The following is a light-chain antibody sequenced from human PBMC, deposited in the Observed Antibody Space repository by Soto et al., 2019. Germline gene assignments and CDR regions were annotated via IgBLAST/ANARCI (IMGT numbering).Light chain of an antibody. V-gene: IGKV1-5*01. CDR2: DAS. CDR1: QSISSW. J-gene: IGKJ1*01. CDR3: QQYNSYPWT. Sequence: DIQMTQSPSTLSASVGDRVTITCRASQSISSWLAWYLQKPGKDPKLLIYDASTLESGVPSRFSGSGSGTEFTLTINSLQPDDFAPYYCQQYNSYPWTFGQGTKVEIK.